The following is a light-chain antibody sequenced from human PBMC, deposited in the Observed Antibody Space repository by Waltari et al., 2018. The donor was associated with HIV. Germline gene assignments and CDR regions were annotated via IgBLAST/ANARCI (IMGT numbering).Light chain of an antibody. V-gene: IGKV1-5*03. Sequence: DIQMTQSPSTLSASVGDRVTITCRASQSISSWLAWYQQKPGKAPKRLIYKASSLESGVPSRCSGSGSGTEFTLTISSLQPDDFATYYCQQYNSYSGTFGQGTKVEIK. CDR2: KAS. CDR1: QSISSW. CDR3: QQYNSYSGT. J-gene: IGKJ1*01.